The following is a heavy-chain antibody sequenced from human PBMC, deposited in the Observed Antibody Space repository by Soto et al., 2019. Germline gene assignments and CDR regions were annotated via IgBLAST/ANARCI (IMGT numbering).Heavy chain of an antibody. CDR1: GYSFTSYW. D-gene: IGHD3-3*01. CDR3: ARQFYDFWSGYYTGPFDY. J-gene: IGHJ4*02. CDR2: IYPGDSDT. V-gene: IGHV5-51*01. Sequence: GESLKISCKGSGYSFTSYWIGWVRQMPGKGLEWMGIIYPGDSDTRYSPSSQGQVTISADKSISTAYLQWSSLKASDTAMYYCARQFYDFWSGYYTGPFDYWGQGTLVTVSS.